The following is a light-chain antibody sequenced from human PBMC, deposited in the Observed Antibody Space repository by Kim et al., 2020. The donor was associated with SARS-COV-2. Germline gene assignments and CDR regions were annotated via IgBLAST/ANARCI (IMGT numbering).Light chain of an antibody. V-gene: IGLV2-11*01. J-gene: IGLJ3*02. CDR1: SSEVGGYDY. CDR2: DVN. CDR3: CSYAGSYTLGV. Sequence: QSVTISCTGTSSEVGGYDYVSWYQHHPGKAPKLMIYDVNKRPSGVPDRFSGSKSGNTASLTISGLQAEDEADYYCCSYAGSYTLGVFGGGTQLTV.